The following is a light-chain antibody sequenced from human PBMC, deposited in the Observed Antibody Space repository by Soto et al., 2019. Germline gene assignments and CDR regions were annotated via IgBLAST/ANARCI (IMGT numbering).Light chain of an antibody. V-gene: IGKV1-39*01. Sequence: DIQMTQSPSSLSASVGDRVTITCRASQSISSYLNWYQQKPGKAPKLLIYAASSLQSGVPSRFSGSGSVTDVTLTISSLHPEDFATYYCQQSYSTPPYTFGQGTKLEIK. CDR1: QSISSY. CDR2: AAS. J-gene: IGKJ2*01. CDR3: QQSYSTPPYT.